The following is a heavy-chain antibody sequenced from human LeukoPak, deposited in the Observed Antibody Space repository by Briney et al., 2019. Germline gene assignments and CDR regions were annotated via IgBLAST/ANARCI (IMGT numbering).Heavy chain of an antibody. D-gene: IGHD2-15*01. Sequence: GGSLRLSCAASGFTLSSYATQWDRQVPGEGRGWVTIISYVGSKKYYGDSVKGRLSISRGNSKNTLYLQMNSLRTEDPAVYYCARAPLLGYCSGGSCYSYFDYWGQGTLVNVSS. J-gene: IGHJ4*02. CDR2: ISYVGSKK. CDR1: GFTLSSYA. V-gene: IGHV3-30*01. CDR3: ARAPLLGYCSGGSCYSYFDY.